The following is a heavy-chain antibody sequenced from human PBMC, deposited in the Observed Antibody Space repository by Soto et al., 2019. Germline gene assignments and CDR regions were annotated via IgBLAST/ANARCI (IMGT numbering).Heavy chain of an antibody. Sequence: QVQLVESGGGVVQPGRSLRLSCAASGFTFSSYGMHWVRQAPGKGLECVAVISYDGSNKYYADSVKGLFTISRDNSKNTLYLQMNSQRAEDTAVYYCANDQGSLTLYDIWTGLIDYWGQGTLVTVSS. D-gene: IGHD3-9*01. J-gene: IGHJ4*02. CDR1: GFTFSSYG. CDR3: ANDQGSLTLYDIWTGLIDY. V-gene: IGHV3-30*18. CDR2: ISYDGSNK.